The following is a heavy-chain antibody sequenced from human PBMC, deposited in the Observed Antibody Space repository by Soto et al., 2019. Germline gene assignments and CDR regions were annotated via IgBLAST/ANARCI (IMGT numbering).Heavy chain of an antibody. J-gene: IGHJ4*02. CDR1: GFTFSDYA. Sequence: GGSLRLSCAASGFTFSDYAVHWARQAPGKGLVWVAGISSGAGSTYYADSVKGRFTISRDNAKNTLYLQMNGLRAEDTALYYCARWFTYGNFDYFDYWGQGTQVTVPQ. CDR3: ARWFTYGNFDYFDY. CDR2: ISSGAGST. D-gene: IGHD3-10*01. V-gene: IGHV3-74*01.